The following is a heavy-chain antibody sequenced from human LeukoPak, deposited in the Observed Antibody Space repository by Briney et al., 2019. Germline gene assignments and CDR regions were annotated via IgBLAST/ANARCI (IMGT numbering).Heavy chain of an antibody. CDR3: ARGLRPYYYYYMDV. CDR2: INWNGGST. D-gene: IGHD3-16*01. CDR1: GFTFDDYG. J-gene: IGHJ6*03. Sequence: GGSLRLSCAASGFTFDDYGMSWVRQAPGKGLEWVSGINWNGGSTGYADSVKGRFTISRDNAKNSLYLQMNSLRAEDTAVYYCARGLRPYYYYYMDVWGKGTTVTVSS. V-gene: IGHV3-20*04.